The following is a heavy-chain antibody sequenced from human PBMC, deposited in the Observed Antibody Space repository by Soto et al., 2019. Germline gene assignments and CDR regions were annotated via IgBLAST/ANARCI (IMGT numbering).Heavy chain of an antibody. J-gene: IGHJ6*02. CDR1: GFTFSSYA. D-gene: IGHD3-3*01. V-gene: IGHV3-23*01. CDR3: AKDKAYDFWSGYVYGMDV. CDR2: ISGSGGST. Sequence: EVQLLESGGGLVQPGGSLRLSCAASGFTFSSYAMSWVRQAPGKGLEWVSAISGSGGSTYYADSVKGRFTISRDNSKNTLYLQINSLRAEDTAVYYCAKDKAYDFWSGYVYGMDVWGQGTTVTVSS.